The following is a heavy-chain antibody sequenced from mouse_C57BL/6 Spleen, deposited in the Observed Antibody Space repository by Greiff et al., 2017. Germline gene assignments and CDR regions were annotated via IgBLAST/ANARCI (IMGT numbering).Heavy chain of an antibody. CDR1: GYTFTDYY. D-gene: IGHD1-1*01. V-gene: IGHV1-26*01. Sequence: EVQLQQSGPELVKPGASVKISCKASGYTFTDYYMNWVKQSHGKSLEWIGDINPNNGGTSYNQKFKGKATLTVEKSSSTAYMELRSLTSEDSAVYYCARGGFGYYYGSRLGYWGQGTTLTVSS. J-gene: IGHJ2*01. CDR3: ARGGFGYYYGSRLGY. CDR2: INPNNGGT.